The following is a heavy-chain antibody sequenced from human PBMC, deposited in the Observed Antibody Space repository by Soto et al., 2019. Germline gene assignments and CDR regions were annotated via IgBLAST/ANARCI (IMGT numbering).Heavy chain of an antibody. CDR1: GFTFGSHD. D-gene: IGHD6-19*01. CDR2: ISVSDPGT. Sequence: ESGGGLVQPGGSLRLSCAASGFTFGSHDMSWVRQAPGKVVEWVSSISVSDPGTYYADSVKGRFTLSRDISKNTLFLQMDSLRAEDTALYYCTKGTWLDIWGQGTMVTVSS. CDR3: TKGTWLDI. V-gene: IGHV3-23*01. J-gene: IGHJ3*02.